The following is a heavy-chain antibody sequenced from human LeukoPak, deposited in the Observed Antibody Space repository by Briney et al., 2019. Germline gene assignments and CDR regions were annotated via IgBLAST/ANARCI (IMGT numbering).Heavy chain of an antibody. Sequence: ASVKVSCKASGYTFTGYYMHWVRQAPGQGLEWMGWINPNSGGTNYAQKFQGRVTMTRDTSISSAYMELSRLRSDDTAVYYCARAAVGAQGYNWFDPWGQGTLVTVSS. J-gene: IGHJ5*02. CDR2: INPNSGGT. CDR3: ARAAVGAQGYNWFDP. D-gene: IGHD1-26*01. V-gene: IGHV1-2*02. CDR1: GYTFTGYY.